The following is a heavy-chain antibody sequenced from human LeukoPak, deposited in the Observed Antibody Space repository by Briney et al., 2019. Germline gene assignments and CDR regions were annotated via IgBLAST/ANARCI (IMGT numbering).Heavy chain of an antibody. CDR3: ARDKQPGDY. CDR1: GVSISGYY. J-gene: IGHJ4*02. D-gene: IGHD5-18*01. CDR2: ISYSGGT. V-gene: IGHV4-59*01. Sequence: PSETLSLTCTVSGVSISGYYWGWIRQPPGKGLEWICYISYSGGTTHNPSLKSRVTMSVDTPKNQFSLRLSSVTPADTAVYYCARDKQPGDYWGQGTLVTVSS.